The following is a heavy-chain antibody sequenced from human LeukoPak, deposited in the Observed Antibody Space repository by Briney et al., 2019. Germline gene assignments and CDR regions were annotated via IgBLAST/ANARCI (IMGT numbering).Heavy chain of an antibody. CDR2: VSSSVTTI. Sequence: GGSLRLSCAASGFSVSTYEMNWVRQAPGKGLGCVSYVSSSVTTISYAGSGAGRLTISKDTPKNYLYLEMNSLRVEDTAVYYYATGRPEFFGSGTYLNDWGQGTLVTVSS. V-gene: IGHV3-48*03. CDR3: ATGRPEFFGSGTYLND. J-gene: IGHJ4*02. D-gene: IGHD3-10*01. CDR1: GFSVSTYE.